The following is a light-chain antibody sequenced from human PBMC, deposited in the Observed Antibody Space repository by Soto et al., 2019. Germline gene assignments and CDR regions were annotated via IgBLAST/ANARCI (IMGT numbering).Light chain of an antibody. CDR2: GAS. CDR3: QQYGSSPRT. CDR1: QSVSSN. Sequence: EIVMTQSPATLSVSPGARATLSCRASQSVSSNLAWYQQKPGQAPRLLIYGASTRATGIPARFSGSGSGTDFTLTIRRLEPDDFAVYYCQQYGSSPRTFGQGTKVDI. J-gene: IGKJ1*01. V-gene: IGKV3-15*01.